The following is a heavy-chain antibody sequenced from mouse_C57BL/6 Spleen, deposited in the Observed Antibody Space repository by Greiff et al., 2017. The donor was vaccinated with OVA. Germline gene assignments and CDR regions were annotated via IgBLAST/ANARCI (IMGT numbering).Heavy chain of an antibody. CDR1: GYTFTEYN. Sequence: VQLQQSGPELVKPGASVKIPCKASGYTFTEYNMDWVKQSHGKSLEWIGDINPNNGGTIYNQKFKGKATLTVDKSSSTAYMELRSLTSEDTAVYYCARTHYGSSYGAFDYWGQGTTLTVSS. CDR2: INPNNGGT. D-gene: IGHD1-1*01. J-gene: IGHJ2*01. CDR3: ARTHYGSSYGAFDY. V-gene: IGHV1-18*01.